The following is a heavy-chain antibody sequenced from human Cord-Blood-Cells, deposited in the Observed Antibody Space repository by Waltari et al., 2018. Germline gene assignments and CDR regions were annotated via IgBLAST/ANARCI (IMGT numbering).Heavy chain of an antibody. J-gene: IGHJ4*02. CDR1: GGTFSSYA. CDR3: VWYNWIYLDY. CDR2: SNPIFGTA. V-gene: IGHV1-69*15. D-gene: IGHD1-20*01. Sequence: QVPLVQSGAEVKKPGSSVKVSCKSSGGTFSSYAISWVRQAPGKGLGWMGRSNPIFGTANYAEKVQGRGTITADESTGTAYMELSSRRSEGTAGYYCVWYNWIYLDYWGQGTLATVSS.